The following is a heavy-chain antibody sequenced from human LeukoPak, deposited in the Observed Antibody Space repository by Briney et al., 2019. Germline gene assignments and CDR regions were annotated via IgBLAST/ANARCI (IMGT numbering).Heavy chain of an antibody. CDR3: ARRITIFGVAYDY. Sequence: GGSLRLSCAASGFTFISYAMSWVRQAPGKGLEWVANIKQDGSEKYYVDSVKGRFTISRDNAKNSLYLQMNSLRAEDTAVYYCARRITIFGVAYDYWGQGTLVTVSS. D-gene: IGHD3-3*01. V-gene: IGHV3-7*01. J-gene: IGHJ4*02. CDR2: IKQDGSEK. CDR1: GFTFISYA.